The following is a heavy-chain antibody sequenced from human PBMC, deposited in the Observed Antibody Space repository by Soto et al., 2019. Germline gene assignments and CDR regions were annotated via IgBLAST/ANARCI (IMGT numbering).Heavy chain of an antibody. CDR1: GYSISSGYY. Sequence: SETLSLTCAVSGYSISSGYYWGFIRQPPGKGLEWIGSIYHSGSTYYNPSLKSRVTISVDTSKNQFSLKLSSVTAADTAVYYCARERYSGSYTLYYYYGMDVWGQGTTVTVSS. D-gene: IGHD1-26*01. J-gene: IGHJ6*02. CDR3: ARERYSGSYTLYYYYGMDV. V-gene: IGHV4-38-2*02. CDR2: IYHSGST.